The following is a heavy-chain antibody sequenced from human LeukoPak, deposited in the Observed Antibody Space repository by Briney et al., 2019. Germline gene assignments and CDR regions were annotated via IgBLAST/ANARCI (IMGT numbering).Heavy chain of an antibody. CDR1: GYTLTEFS. CDR2: FDPEDGET. V-gene: IGHV1-24*01. D-gene: IGHD6-13*01. Sequence: ASVKVSCKVSGYTLTEFSIHWVRRVPGKGLEWMGGFDPEDGETIYAQKFQGRVTMTEDTSSDTAYMELSSLRSDDTAVCFCTAISAADQRGSSFDYWGQGTLVTVSS. CDR3: TAISAADQRGSSFDY. J-gene: IGHJ4*02.